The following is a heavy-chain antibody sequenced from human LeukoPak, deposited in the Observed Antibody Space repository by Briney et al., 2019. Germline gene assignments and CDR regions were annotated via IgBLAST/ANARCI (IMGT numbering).Heavy chain of an antibody. D-gene: IGHD3-22*01. CDR3: ANFLPMTTYYYGMDV. Sequence: GGSLRLSCAASGFTFSSYAMSWVRQAPGKGLEWVSATSGSGGSTYYADSVKGRFTISRDNSKNTLYLQMNSLRAEDTAVYYCANFLPMTTYYYGMDVWGQGTTVTVSS. CDR1: GFTFSSYA. CDR2: TSGSGGST. J-gene: IGHJ6*02. V-gene: IGHV3-23*01.